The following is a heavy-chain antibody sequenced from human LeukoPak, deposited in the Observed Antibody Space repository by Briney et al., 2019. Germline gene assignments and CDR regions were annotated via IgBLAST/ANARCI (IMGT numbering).Heavy chain of an antibody. Sequence: GGSLRLSCAASGFTFSDYYMSWIRQAPGKGLEWVSYISSGGTTIYYADSVKGRFTISRDNAKNSLYLQMNSLRAEDTAVYYCARGGYSSSWYYRGWFDPWGQGTLVIVSS. CDR2: ISSGGTTI. CDR3: ARGGYSSSWYYRGWFDP. CDR1: GFTFSDYY. D-gene: IGHD6-13*01. J-gene: IGHJ5*02. V-gene: IGHV3-11*01.